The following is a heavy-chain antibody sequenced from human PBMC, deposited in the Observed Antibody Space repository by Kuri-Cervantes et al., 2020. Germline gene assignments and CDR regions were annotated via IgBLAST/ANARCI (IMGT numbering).Heavy chain of an antibody. CDR2: SYHSGST. Sequence: GSLRLSCAVSGYSFSSGYFWGWSREPPGKGLGVIGRSYHSGSTYYNPSLKSRVTISVDTSKNQFSLKMSSVTAADTAVYYCARRKLLVRMGGKFDFWGQGTLVTVSS. CDR1: GYSFSSGYF. J-gene: IGHJ4*02. V-gene: IGHV4-38-2*01. D-gene: IGHD3-16*01. CDR3: ARRKLLVRMGGKFDF.